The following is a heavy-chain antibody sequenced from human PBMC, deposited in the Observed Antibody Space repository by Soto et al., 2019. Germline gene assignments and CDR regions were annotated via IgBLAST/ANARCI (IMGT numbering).Heavy chain of an antibody. D-gene: IGHD6-13*01. V-gene: IGHV1-69*13. CDR3: GRGGSWAKVDS. CDR1: GVTLKNSA. Sequence: GASVKVSCKASGVTLKNSALSWVRQAPGQGLEWMGGIIPVFGPALYAQKFQGRVTITADESTNTAFLDVSSLRSEDTAVCYCGRGGSWAKVDSWGPGTLVTVSS. J-gene: IGHJ4*02. CDR2: IIPVFGPA.